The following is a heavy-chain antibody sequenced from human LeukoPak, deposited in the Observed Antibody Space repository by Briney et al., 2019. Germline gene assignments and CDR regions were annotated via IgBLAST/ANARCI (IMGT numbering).Heavy chain of an antibody. Sequence: GGSLRLSCAASGFTFSHEYMSWIRQAPGKGLEWVSYISNSGSYTNYADSVKGRFTISRDNAKNSLYLQMNSLRAEDTAVYYCARSRGAGPGAYFDYWGQGTLITVSS. V-gene: IGHV3-11*03. CDR3: ARSRGAGPGAYFDY. J-gene: IGHJ4*02. D-gene: IGHD6-19*01. CDR2: ISNSGSYT. CDR1: GFTFSHEY.